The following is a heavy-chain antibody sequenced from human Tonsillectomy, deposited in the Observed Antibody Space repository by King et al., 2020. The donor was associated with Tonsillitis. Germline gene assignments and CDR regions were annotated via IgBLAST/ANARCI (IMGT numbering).Heavy chain of an antibody. D-gene: IGHD6-13*01. V-gene: IGHV3-30*02. J-gene: IGHJ4*02. CDR2: IWYDGTNK. CDR3: AKDRAAGIFDY. Sequence: VQLVESGGGVVQPGGSLRLSCVASGFTFSSYGIHWVRQAPGKGLEWVAFIWYDGTNKYYADSVKGRFTISRDNYKNTLDLQMNSLRADDTALYYCAKDRAAGIFDYWGQGTLVTVSS. CDR1: GFTFSSYG.